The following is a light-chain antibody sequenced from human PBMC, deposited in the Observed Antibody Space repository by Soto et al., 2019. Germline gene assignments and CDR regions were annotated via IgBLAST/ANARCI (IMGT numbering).Light chain of an antibody. CDR3: HHYSSSPPWT. J-gene: IGKJ1*01. CDR2: GSS. CDR1: QSLSSNN. V-gene: IGKV3-20*01. Sequence: EIVLTQSPGTLSLSPGERATLSCRASQSLSSNNHLAWYQQKPGQAPRLLVYGSSSRATGIPDRFSGSGSGTDFTLTISRLEPEDFAVYYCHHYSSSPPWTFGQGTKVEI.